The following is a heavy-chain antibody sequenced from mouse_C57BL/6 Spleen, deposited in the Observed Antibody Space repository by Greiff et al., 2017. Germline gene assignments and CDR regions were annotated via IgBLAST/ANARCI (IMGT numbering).Heavy chain of an antibody. Sequence: EVKLLESGPGLVKPSQSLSLTCSVTGYSITSGYYWNWIRQFPGNKLEWMGYISYDGSNNYNPSLKNRISITRDTSKNQFFLKLNSVTTEDTATYYCARDLRRAYWGQGTLVTVSA. CDR2: ISYDGSN. D-gene: IGHD2-12*01. J-gene: IGHJ3*01. V-gene: IGHV3-6*01. CDR1: GYSITSGYY. CDR3: ARDLRRAY.